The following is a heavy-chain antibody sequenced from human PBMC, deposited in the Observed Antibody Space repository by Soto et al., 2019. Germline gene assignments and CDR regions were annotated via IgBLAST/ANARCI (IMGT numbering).Heavy chain of an antibody. V-gene: IGHV4-34*01. Sequence: PSETLSLTCAVYGGSFSGYYWSWIRQPPGKGLEWIGEINHSGSTNYNPSLKSRVTISVDTSKNQFSLKLSSVTAADTAVYYCARRRIMITFGGVIVKAPFDYWGQGTLVTVSS. CDR2: INHSGST. CDR3: ARRRIMITFGGVIVKAPFDY. CDR1: GGSFSGYY. J-gene: IGHJ4*02. D-gene: IGHD3-16*02.